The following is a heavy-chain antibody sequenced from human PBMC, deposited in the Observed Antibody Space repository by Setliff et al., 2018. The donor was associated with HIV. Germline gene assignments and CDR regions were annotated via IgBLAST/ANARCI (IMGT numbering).Heavy chain of an antibody. CDR2: IHNTGST. Sequence: PSETLSLTCTVSGGSTSSYFWSWIRQSPGKGLEWIGYIHNTGSTDSNPSLKSRVTMSVDTSKNQFSLKLSSVTAADTAVYYCAFSKQMATMAFDYWGQGALVTVSS. V-gene: IGHV4-59*04. D-gene: IGHD5-12*01. CDR3: AFSKQMATMAFDY. J-gene: IGHJ4*02. CDR1: GGSTSSYF.